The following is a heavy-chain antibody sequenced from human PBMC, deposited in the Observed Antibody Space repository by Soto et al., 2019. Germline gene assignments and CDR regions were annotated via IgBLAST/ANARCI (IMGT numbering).Heavy chain of an antibody. CDR3: AHFLVDFWSDNGGHNWFDP. CDR1: GFSLSTSGVG. CDR2: IYWDDDK. Sequence: QITLKESGPTLVKPTQTLTLTCTFSGFSLSTSGVGVGWIRQPPGKALEWLALIYWDDDKRYSPSLKSRLTITKDTSKNQVVLTMTNMDPVDTATYYCAHFLVDFWSDNGGHNWFDPWGQGTLVTVSS. D-gene: IGHD3-3*01. V-gene: IGHV2-5*02. J-gene: IGHJ5*02.